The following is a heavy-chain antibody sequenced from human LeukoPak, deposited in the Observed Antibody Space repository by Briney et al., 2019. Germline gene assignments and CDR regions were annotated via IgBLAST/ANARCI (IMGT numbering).Heavy chain of an antibody. V-gene: IGHV4-30-4*08. CDR2: IYYSGST. Sequence: SQTLCLTCTVSGGSISSGDYYWSWIRQPPGKGLEWIGYIYYSGSTSYNPSLKSRVTILVDTSKNQFSLKLSSMTAADTAVYYCASSEKDEVLRFLEWSPGFDYWGQGTLVTVSS. CDR1: GGSISSGDYY. J-gene: IGHJ4*02. D-gene: IGHD3-3*01. CDR3: ASSEKDEVLRFLEWSPGFDY.